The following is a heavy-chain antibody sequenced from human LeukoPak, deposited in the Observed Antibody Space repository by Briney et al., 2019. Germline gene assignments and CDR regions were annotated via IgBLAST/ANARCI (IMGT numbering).Heavy chain of an antibody. V-gene: IGHV1-2*02. J-gene: IGHJ5*02. Sequence: ASVKVSCKASGYTFTGYYMHSVREAPRQGREGRGWINPNSGGTNYAQKFQGRVTMTRDTSISTAYMELSRLRSDDTAVYYCARDYFWSVYSGDKFWFDPWGQGTLVTVSS. D-gene: IGHD3-3*01. CDR2: INPNSGGT. CDR1: GYTFTGYY. CDR3: ARDYFWSVYSGDKFWFDP.